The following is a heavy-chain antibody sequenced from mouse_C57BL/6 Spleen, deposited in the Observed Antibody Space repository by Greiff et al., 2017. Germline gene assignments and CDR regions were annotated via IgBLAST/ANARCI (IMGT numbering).Heavy chain of an antibody. CDR1: GYSFTGYF. CDR3: ALRDYYGSSYFDY. D-gene: IGHD1-1*01. CDR2: INPYNGDT. J-gene: IGHJ2*01. V-gene: IGHV1-20*01. Sequence: VQLKESGPELVKPGDSVKISCKASGYSFTGYFMNWVMQSHGKSLEWIGRINPYNGDTFYNQKFKGKATLTVDKSSSTAHMELRSLTSEDSAVYYCALRDYYGSSYFDYWGQGTTLTVSS.